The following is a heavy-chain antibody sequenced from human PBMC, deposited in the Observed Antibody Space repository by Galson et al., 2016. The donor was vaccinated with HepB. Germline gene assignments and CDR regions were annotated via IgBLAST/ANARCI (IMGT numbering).Heavy chain of an antibody. D-gene: IGHD3-3*01. CDR2: LYSGGST. Sequence: LSCAASGFIVSSNDMSWVRQAPGKGLEWVSVLYSGGSTYYAGSVKGRFTISRDNSKNTLYLQMNSLRAEDTAVYYCASLRFKGFDLWGRGTLVTVSS. CDR1: GFIVSSND. J-gene: IGHJ2*01. CDR3: ASLRFKGFDL. V-gene: IGHV3-53*01.